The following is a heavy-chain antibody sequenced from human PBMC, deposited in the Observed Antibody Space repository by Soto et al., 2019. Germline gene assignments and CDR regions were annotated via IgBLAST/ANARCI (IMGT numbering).Heavy chain of an antibody. Sequence: SVKVSCKASGFTFTSSAVQWVRQARGQRLEWIGWIVVGSGNTNYAQKFQERVTITRDMSTSTAYMELSSLRSEDTAVYYCAAATYYYDSSGYRPANYYYYGMDVWGQGTTVTVSS. V-gene: IGHV1-58*01. J-gene: IGHJ6*02. CDR2: IVVGSGNT. CDR3: AAATYYYDSSGYRPANYYYYGMDV. D-gene: IGHD3-22*01. CDR1: GFTFTSSA.